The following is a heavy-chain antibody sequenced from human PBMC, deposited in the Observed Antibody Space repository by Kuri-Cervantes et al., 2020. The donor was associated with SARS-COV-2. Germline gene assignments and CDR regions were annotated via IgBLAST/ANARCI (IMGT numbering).Heavy chain of an antibody. CDR1: GYSFTSYW. V-gene: IGHV5-10-1*01. D-gene: IGHD5-24*01. CDR2: IDPSDSYT. Sequence: GESLKISCKGSGYSFTSYWISWVRQMPGKGLEWMGRIDPSDSYTNYSPSFQGHVTISADKSISTAYQQWSSLKASDTAMYYCAMGGVKGTAGYIFDYWGQGTLVTVSS. J-gene: IGHJ4*02. CDR3: AMGGVKGTAGYIFDY.